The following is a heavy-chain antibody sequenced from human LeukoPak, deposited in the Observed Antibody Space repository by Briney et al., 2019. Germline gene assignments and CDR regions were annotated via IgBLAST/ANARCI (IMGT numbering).Heavy chain of an antibody. Sequence: ASVKVSCKASGYTFTGYYMHWVRQAPGQGLEWVGWISAYNGNTNYAQKLQGRVTMTTDTSTSTAYMDLRSLRSDDTAVYYCARVRNSGFRYVDSWGQGTLVTVSS. CDR1: GYTFTGYY. V-gene: IGHV1-18*04. D-gene: IGHD5-12*01. CDR2: ISAYNGNT. J-gene: IGHJ5*01. CDR3: ARVRNSGFRYVDS.